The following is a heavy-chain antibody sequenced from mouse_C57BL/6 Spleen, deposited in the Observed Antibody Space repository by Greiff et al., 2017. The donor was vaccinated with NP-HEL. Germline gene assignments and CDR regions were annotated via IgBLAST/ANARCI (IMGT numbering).Heavy chain of an antibody. Sequence: EVQVVESGEGLVKPGGSLKLSCAASGFTFSSYAMSWVRQTPEKRLEWVAYISSGGDYIYYADTVKGRFTISRDNARNTLYLQMSSLKSEDTAMYYCTREGNYYGSSPFAYWGQGTLVTVSA. D-gene: IGHD1-1*01. V-gene: IGHV5-9-1*02. CDR3: TREGNYYGSSPFAY. CDR2: ISSGGDYI. CDR1: GFTFSSYA. J-gene: IGHJ3*01.